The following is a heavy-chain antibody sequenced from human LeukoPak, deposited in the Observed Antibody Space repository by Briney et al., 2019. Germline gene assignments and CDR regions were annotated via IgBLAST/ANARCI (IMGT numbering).Heavy chain of an antibody. D-gene: IGHD3-10*01. CDR2: INTNTGNP. Sequence: ASVKVSCKSSGYTFTTNAMNWVRQAPGQGLEWMGWINTNTGNPTYAQGFTGRFVFSLDTSVSTAYYCAREYIDPPLGDFDSASYIDYWGQGTLVTVSS. CDR3: ASYIDY. V-gene: IGHV7-4-1*01. J-gene: IGHJ4*02. CDR1: GYTFTTNA.